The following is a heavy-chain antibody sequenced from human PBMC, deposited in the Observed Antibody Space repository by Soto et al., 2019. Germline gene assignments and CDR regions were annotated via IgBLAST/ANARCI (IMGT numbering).Heavy chain of an antibody. CDR1: GGSISSYY. Sequence: PSETLSLTCTVSGGSISSYYWSWIRQPPGKGLEWIGYIYYSGSTNYNPSLKSRVTISVDTSKNQFSLKLSSVTAADTAVYYCARLGETIFGVVRRYFDYWGQGTLVTVXS. CDR2: IYYSGST. V-gene: IGHV4-59*08. J-gene: IGHJ4*02. CDR3: ARLGETIFGVVRRYFDY. D-gene: IGHD3-3*01.